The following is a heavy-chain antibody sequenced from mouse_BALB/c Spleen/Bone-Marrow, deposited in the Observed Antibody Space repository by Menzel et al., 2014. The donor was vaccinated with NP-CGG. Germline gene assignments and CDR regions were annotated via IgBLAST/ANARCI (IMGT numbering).Heavy chain of an antibody. J-gene: IGHJ2*01. V-gene: IGHV5-6-4*01. CDR2: ISSGGHYT. Sequence: EVKLVESGGGLVKPGGSLKLSCAASGFTFSSYSMSWVRQTPEKRLEGVVTISSGGHYTYYPDSVKGRFTISRDNAKNTLYLQMNSLKAEDTAMYYCSKDGGYDYSYYFDYWGQGTTLTVSS. D-gene: IGHD2-4*01. CDR1: GFTFSSYS. CDR3: SKDGGYDYSYYFDY.